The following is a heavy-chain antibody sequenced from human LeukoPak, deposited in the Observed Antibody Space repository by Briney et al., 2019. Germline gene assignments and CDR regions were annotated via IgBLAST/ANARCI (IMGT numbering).Heavy chain of an antibody. Sequence: SETLSLTCTVSGGSVSNNTYYWSWLRQPPGKGLEWIGTIYYSGSTYYNPSLKSRVTISVDTSKNQFSLKLSSVTAADTAVYYCARQGSGNYLSPVNYWGQGTLVTVSS. CDR1: GGSVSNNTYY. CDR3: ARQGSGNYLSPVNY. V-gene: IGHV4-39*01. CDR2: IYYSGST. J-gene: IGHJ4*02. D-gene: IGHD1-26*01.